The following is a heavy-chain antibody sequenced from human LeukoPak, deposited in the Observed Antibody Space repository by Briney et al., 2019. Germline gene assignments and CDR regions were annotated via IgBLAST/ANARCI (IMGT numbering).Heavy chain of an antibody. CDR2: ISSSSSAI. Sequence: TGRSLRLSCAASGFAVSDYYMSWVRQVPGKGLEWVSYISSSSSAIYYTHSVRGRFTISRDNAKASLYLQMNSLRDEDTAVYYCARDRYCGGDCSDAFDIWGRGTTVTVSS. V-gene: IGHV3-11*04. CDR1: GFAVSDYY. D-gene: IGHD2-21*02. J-gene: IGHJ3*02. CDR3: ARDRYCGGDCSDAFDI.